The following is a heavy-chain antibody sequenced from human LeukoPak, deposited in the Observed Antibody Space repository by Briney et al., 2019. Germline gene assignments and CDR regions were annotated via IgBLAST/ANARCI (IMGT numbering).Heavy chain of an antibody. V-gene: IGHV1-2*02. CDR2: SNPNSGGT. Sequence: ASVRVSSMASGYTFTAHFIHWVRQAPGQGRAWVGWSNPNSGGTNYAQKFQGSVTMTRETSISTAYMELSRVRSDDTAVYYCARKYSRYSGTYYDYWGQGTLVTVSS. D-gene: IGHD5-12*01. CDR3: ARKYSRYSGTYYDY. CDR1: GYTFTAHF. J-gene: IGHJ4*02.